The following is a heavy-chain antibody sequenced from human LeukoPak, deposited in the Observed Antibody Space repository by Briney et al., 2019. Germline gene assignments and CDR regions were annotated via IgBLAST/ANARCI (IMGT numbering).Heavy chain of an antibody. Sequence: GGTLRLSCAASGFTYSNYWMTWVPPAPGKGLEWVANIKEDGSEKYYVDSVRGRFTISRDNAKNSLYLQMNSLRAEDTAVYYCASYPSNNWYGNFQYWGQGTLVTVSS. V-gene: IGHV3-7*03. D-gene: IGHD6-13*01. CDR1: GFTYSNYW. J-gene: IGHJ1*01. CDR2: IKEDGSEK. CDR3: ASYPSNNWYGNFQY.